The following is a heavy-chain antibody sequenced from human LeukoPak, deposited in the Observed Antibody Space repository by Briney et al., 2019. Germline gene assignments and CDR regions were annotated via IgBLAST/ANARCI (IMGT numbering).Heavy chain of an antibody. Sequence: GGSLRLSCAASGFTFSSYGMSWVRQAPGKGLEWVSAISGSGGSTYYADSVKGRFTISRDNSKNTLYLQMNSLRAEDTAVYYCAKDRGYSSSWYYFDYWGQGTLVTVSS. V-gene: IGHV3-23*01. D-gene: IGHD6-13*01. CDR2: ISGSGGST. J-gene: IGHJ4*02. CDR3: AKDRGYSSSWYYFDY. CDR1: GFTFSSYG.